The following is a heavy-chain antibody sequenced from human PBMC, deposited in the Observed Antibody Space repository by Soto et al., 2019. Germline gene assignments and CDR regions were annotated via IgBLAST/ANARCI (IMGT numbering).Heavy chain of an antibody. Sequence: SETLSLTCTVSGGSISSGGYYWSWIRQHPGKGLEWIGYIYYSGSTYYNPSLKSRVTISVDTSKDQFSLKLTSVTAADTAVYYCARDFGDTWDYWYFDLWGRGTLVTVSS. V-gene: IGHV4-31*03. CDR2: IYYSGST. CDR3: ARDFGDTWDYWYFDL. CDR1: GGSISSGGYY. J-gene: IGHJ2*01. D-gene: IGHD4-17*01.